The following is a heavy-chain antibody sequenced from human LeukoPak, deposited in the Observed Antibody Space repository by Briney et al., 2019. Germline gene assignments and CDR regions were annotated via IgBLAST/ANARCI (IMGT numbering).Heavy chain of an antibody. J-gene: IGHJ5*02. CDR3: ARRVVVTPGDWFDP. V-gene: IGHV4-59*01. Sequence: PSETLSLTCTVSGGSISDYYWSWIRQPPGKGLEWIGYISYSGSTNYNPSLKSRVTISLDTSKNQFSLKLSSVTAADTAVYYCARRVVVTPGDWFDPWGQGTLVTVSS. CDR1: GGSISDYY. D-gene: IGHD2-21*02. CDR2: ISYSGST.